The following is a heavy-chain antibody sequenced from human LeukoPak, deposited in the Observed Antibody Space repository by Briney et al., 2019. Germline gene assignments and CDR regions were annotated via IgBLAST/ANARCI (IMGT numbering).Heavy chain of an antibody. CDR2: VSGGGDTT. CDR1: GFSFSSYA. D-gene: IGHD3-3*01. J-gene: IGHJ4*02. CDR3: APRGVVIDY. V-gene: IGHV3-23*01. Sequence: GGSLRLSCAAYGFSFSSYAMSCVRQAPGKGLEWVSAVSGGGDTTYTADSVKGRFTISRDNAKNSLYLQMNSLTDEDTAVYYCAPRGVVIDYWGQGTLVTVSS.